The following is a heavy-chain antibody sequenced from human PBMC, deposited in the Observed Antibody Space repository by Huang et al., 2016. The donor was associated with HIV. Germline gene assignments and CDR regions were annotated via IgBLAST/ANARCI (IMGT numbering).Heavy chain of an antibody. CDR2: CSPIFGTT. Sequence: QVQLVQSGAEVKKPGSSVKVSCKASGVSSSNHVFSWVRQGPGQGLEWMGGCSPIFGTTNDAQKFQGRVTITADESTGTAYLELSSLRSEDTAAYFCARESNIVVVPHTIKFFDYWGQGTLVTVSS. CDR3: ARESNIVVVPHTIKFFDY. V-gene: IGHV1-69*01. CDR1: GVSSSNHV. D-gene: IGHD2-2*01. J-gene: IGHJ4*02.